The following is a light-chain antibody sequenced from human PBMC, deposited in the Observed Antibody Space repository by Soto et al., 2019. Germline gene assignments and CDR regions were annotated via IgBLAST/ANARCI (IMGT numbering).Light chain of an antibody. CDR1: QSVSSSY. V-gene: IGKV3D-20*02. CDR2: DAS. J-gene: IGKJ5*01. CDR3: QQRNNWPPGIT. Sequence: EIVLTQSPGTLSLSPGERATLSCRASQSVSSSYLAWYQQKPGQPPRLLISDASTRATGIPARFSGSGSGTDFTLTISSLEPEDFAVYYCQQRNNWPPGITFGQGTRLEI.